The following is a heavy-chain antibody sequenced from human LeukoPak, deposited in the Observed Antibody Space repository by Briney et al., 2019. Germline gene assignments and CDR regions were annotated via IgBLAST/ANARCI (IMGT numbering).Heavy chain of an antibody. CDR2: VWYDGNNK. CDR1: GFTFRSYG. V-gene: IGHV3-33*01. Sequence: GGSLRLSCAASGFTFRSYGMHWVRQAPGKGLVWVAIVWYDGNNKYYADSVKGRFTVSRDNSKDTVSLQLNSLRAGDTAVYYSARGWEAAAGAFDDWGQGALVTVPS. CDR3: ARGWEAAAGAFDD. J-gene: IGHJ4*02. D-gene: IGHD6-13*01.